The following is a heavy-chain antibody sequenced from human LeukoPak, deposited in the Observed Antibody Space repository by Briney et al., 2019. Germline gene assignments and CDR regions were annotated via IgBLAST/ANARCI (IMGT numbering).Heavy chain of an antibody. CDR2: INHSGST. V-gene: IGHV4-34*01. Sequence: SETLSLTCAVYGGSFSGYYWSWIRQPPGKGLEWIGEINHSGSTNYNPSLKSRVTISVDTSKNQFSLKLSSVTAADTAVYYCARDHGGKRNWFDPWGQGTLVTVSS. D-gene: IGHD4-23*01. J-gene: IGHJ5*02. CDR3: ARDHGGKRNWFDP. CDR1: GGSFSGYY.